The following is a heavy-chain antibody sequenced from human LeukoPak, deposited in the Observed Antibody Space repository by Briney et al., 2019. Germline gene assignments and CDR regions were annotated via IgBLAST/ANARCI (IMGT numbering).Heavy chain of an antibody. CDR1: GGSFSGYY. D-gene: IGHD6-13*01. V-gene: IGHV4-34*01. Sequence: SETLSLTCAVYGGSFSGYYWSWIRQPPGKGLEWIGEINHSGSTNYNPSLKSRVTISVDTSKNQFSLKLSSVTAADTAAYYCARGSGGTAAGSIYWGQGTLVTVSS. CDR3: ARGSGGTAAGSIY. CDR2: INHSGST. J-gene: IGHJ4*02.